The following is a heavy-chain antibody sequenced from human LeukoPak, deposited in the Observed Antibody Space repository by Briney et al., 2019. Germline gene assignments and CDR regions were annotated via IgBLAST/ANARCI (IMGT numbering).Heavy chain of an antibody. CDR2: ISSSGSTI. J-gene: IGHJ3*01. CDR3: ARAIGARWELLGAFDF. V-gene: IGHV3-48*04. CDR1: GFTFSSYG. Sequence: PGGSLRLSCAASGFTFSSYGMHWVRQAPGKGLEWVSYISSSGSTIYYADSVKGRFTISRDNAKNSLYLQMNSLRAEDTAVYYCARAIGARWELLGAFDFWGQGTMVTVSS. D-gene: IGHD1-26*01.